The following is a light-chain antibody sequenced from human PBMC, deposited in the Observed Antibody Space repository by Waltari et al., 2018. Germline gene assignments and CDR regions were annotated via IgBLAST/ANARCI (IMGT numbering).Light chain of an antibody. CDR3: CSNAGSYTLV. Sequence: QSALTQPRSVSGSPGQSVTISCPGTTSDVGGYNYVSWYQQHPDKAPKLMIYDVSKRPSGVPDRFSGSKSGDTASLTISGLQAEDEADYYCCSNAGSYTLVFGGGTKVTVL. CDR2: DVS. CDR1: TSDVGGYNY. J-gene: IGLJ2*01. V-gene: IGLV2-11*01.